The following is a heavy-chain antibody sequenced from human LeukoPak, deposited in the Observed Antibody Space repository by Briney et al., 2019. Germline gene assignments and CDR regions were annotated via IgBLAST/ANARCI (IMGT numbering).Heavy chain of an antibody. CDR3: AREGLIVATTAHHDAFDI. CDR1: GYTFTSYG. V-gene: IGHV1-18*01. CDR2: ISAYNGNT. J-gene: IGHJ3*02. D-gene: IGHD5-12*01. Sequence: GASVKVSCKASGYTFTSYGISWVRQAPGQGLEWMGWISAYNGNTNYARKLQGRVTMTTDTSTSTAYMELRSLRSDDTAVYYCAREGLIVATTAHHDAFDIWGQGTMVTVSS.